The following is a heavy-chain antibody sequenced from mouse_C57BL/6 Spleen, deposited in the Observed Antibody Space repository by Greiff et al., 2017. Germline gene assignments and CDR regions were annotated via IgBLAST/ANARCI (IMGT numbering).Heavy chain of an antibody. CDR2: INPNNGGT. CDR1: GYTFTDYN. J-gene: IGHJ4*01. V-gene: IGHV1-22*01. CDR3: ARSYYGHYYAMDY. Sequence: EVQLQESGPELVKPGASVKMSCKASGYTFTDYNMHWVKQSHGKSLEWIGYINPNNGGTSYNQKFKGKATLTVNKSSSTAYMELRSLTSEDSAVYYCARSYYGHYYAMDYWGQGTSVTVSS. D-gene: IGHD2-10*01.